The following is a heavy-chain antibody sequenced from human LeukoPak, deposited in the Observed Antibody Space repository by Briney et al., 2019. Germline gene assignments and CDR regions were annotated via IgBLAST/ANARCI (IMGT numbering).Heavy chain of an antibody. J-gene: IGHJ3*02. Sequence: SETLSLTCTVSGYSISSGYYWGWIRQPPGKGLEWIGSIYHSGSTYYNPSLKSRVTISVDTSKNQFSLKLSSVTAADTAVYYCARELGDSRGAFDIWGQGTMVTVSS. V-gene: IGHV4-38-2*02. CDR3: ARELGDSRGAFDI. CDR2: IYHSGST. D-gene: IGHD4-17*01. CDR1: GYSISSGYY.